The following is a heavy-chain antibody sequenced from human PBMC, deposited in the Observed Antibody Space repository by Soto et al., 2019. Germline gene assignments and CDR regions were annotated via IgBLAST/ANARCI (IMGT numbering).Heavy chain of an antibody. J-gene: IGHJ4*02. CDR1: GGSFSGYY. CDR2: INHSGST. CDR3: ARVASNSDPPFDY. D-gene: IGHD6-13*01. Sequence: QVQLQQWGAGLLKPSETLSLTCAVYGGSFSGYYWSWIRQPPGKGLEWIGEINHSGSTNYNPSLKSRVTKSVDTSKNQFSLKLSSVTAANTAVYYCARVASNSDPPFDYWGQGTLVTVSS. V-gene: IGHV4-34*01.